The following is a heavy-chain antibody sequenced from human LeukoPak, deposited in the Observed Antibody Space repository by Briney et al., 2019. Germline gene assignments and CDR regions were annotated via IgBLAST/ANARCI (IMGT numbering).Heavy chain of an antibody. Sequence: ASVKVSCKASGYTFTGYYMHWVRQAPGQGLEWMGWINPNSGGTNYAQKFQGRVTMSRDTSISTAYMELSRLRSDDMAVYYCARGGYCSSTSCYDAFDIWGKGTMVTVSS. J-gene: IGHJ3*02. CDR1: GYTFTGYY. CDR3: ARGGYCSSTSCYDAFDI. V-gene: IGHV1-2*02. CDR2: INPNSGGT. D-gene: IGHD2-2*01.